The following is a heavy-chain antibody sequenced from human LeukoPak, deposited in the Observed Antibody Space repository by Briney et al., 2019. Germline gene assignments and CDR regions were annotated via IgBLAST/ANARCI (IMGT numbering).Heavy chain of an antibody. CDR2: ISDSSDTM. Sequence: GGSLRLSCAASGFTFSYYSMNWVRQAPGKGLEWVSYISDSSDTMYYADSVKGRFTISRDNAKNSLYLQMNSLRAEDTAVYYCARDLIVGTTIRYYFDYWGQGTLVTVSS. CDR3: ARDLIVGTTIRYYFDY. D-gene: IGHD1-26*01. V-gene: IGHV3-48*01. J-gene: IGHJ4*02. CDR1: GFTFSYYS.